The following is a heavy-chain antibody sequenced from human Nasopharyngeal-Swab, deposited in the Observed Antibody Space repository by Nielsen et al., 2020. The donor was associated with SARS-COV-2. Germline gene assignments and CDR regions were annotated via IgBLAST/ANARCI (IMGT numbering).Heavy chain of an antibody. D-gene: IGHD3-16*01. V-gene: IGHV5-10-1*01. J-gene: IGHJ4*02. Sequence: VRQMPGKGLEWMGRIDPSDSYTNYSPSFQGHVTISADKSISTAYLQWSSLKASDTAMYYCARRGEGAGEEGEKGGQGTRGKVSS. CDR2: IDPSDSYT. CDR3: ARRGEGAGEEGEK.